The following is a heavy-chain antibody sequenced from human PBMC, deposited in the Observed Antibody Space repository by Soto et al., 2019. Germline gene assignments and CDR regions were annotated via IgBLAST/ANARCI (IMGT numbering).Heavy chain of an antibody. D-gene: IGHD3-16*01. CDR3: AKDFLLWGSFPDPGASDY. V-gene: IGHV3-30*18. Sequence: QVHLVESGGGVVQPGRSLRLSCTASGFTFSSYAIYWVRQAPGKGLEWVAVISYDGSNKFYADSVRGRFSISRDYSNHTVFLEMDSLSPEDTAIYYCAKDFLLWGSFPDPGASDYWGQGTRVIVSS. CDR1: GFTFSSYA. CDR2: ISYDGSNK. J-gene: IGHJ4*02.